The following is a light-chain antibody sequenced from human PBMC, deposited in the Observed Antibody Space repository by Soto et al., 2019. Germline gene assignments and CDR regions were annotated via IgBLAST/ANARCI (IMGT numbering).Light chain of an antibody. V-gene: IGKV3-11*01. CDR1: QSVSSY. Sequence: EIVLTQSPATLSLSPGERATLSCRASQSVSSYLAWYQQKPGQAPRLLIYDTSKRATGIPARFSGSGSGTDFTLTISSLEPEDFAVYYCQRRTNWPRSFTFGRGTKVDIK. CDR3: QRRTNWPRSFT. J-gene: IGKJ3*01. CDR2: DTS.